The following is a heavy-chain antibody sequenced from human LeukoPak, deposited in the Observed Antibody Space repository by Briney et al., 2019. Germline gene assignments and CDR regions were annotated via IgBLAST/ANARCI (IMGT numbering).Heavy chain of an antibody. Sequence: GGSLRLSCAASGFTFNNYAMSWVRQAPGKGLEMVSLIGSGGISTYHADSVKGRFTISRDNSKNALYLQMNSLRAEDTAVYYCAHISSSWPDYWGQGTLVTVSS. J-gene: IGHJ4*02. CDR3: AHISSSWPDY. V-gene: IGHV3-23*01. D-gene: IGHD6-13*01. CDR1: GFTFNNYA. CDR2: IGSGGIST.